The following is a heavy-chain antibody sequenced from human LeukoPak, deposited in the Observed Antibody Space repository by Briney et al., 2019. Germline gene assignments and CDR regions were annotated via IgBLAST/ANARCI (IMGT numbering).Heavy chain of an antibody. J-gene: IGHJ4*02. D-gene: IGHD3-3*01. V-gene: IGHV1-69*13. Sequence: SVKISCKASGGTFSSYAISWVRQAPGQGLEWMGGIIPIFGTANYAQKFQGRVTITADESTSTAYMELSSLRSEDTAVYYCARKTTIFGVVITDYWGQGTLVTVSS. CDR1: GGTFSSYA. CDR3: ARKTTIFGVVITDY. CDR2: IIPIFGTA.